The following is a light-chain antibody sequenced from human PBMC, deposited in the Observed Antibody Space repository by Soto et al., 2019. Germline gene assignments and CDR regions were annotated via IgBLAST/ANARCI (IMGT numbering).Light chain of an antibody. V-gene: IGLV2-14*01. CDR3: SSFTLFNSVV. CDR2: EVS. Sequence: QSVLTQPASVSGSAGQSITISCTGTNNDIGRFEYVSWYQQHPGKAPKVIISEVSHRHSGISNRFSGSKSANTASLIISGLQAEDEADYYCSSFTLFNSVVFGGGTQLTV. J-gene: IGLJ2*01. CDR1: NNDIGRFEY.